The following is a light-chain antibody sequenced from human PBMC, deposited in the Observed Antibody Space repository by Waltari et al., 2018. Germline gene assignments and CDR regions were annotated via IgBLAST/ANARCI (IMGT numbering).Light chain of an antibody. CDR2: EVT. CDR3: CSYATNSPS. V-gene: IGLV2-23*02. Sequence: QSALTQPASVSGSPGQSITLSCPGPSSDVGTYNLVSWYQQHPGKAPKLMIYEVTKRPSGVSTRFSGSKSGNTASLTISGLRAEDEADYYCCSYATNSPSFGGGTKLTVL. CDR1: SSDVGTYNL. J-gene: IGLJ3*02.